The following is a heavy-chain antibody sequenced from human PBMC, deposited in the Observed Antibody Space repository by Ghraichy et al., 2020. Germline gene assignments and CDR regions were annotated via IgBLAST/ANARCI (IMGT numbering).Heavy chain of an antibody. J-gene: IGHJ6*03. CDR1: GGSISSYY. CDR2: IYYSGST. CDR3: ARLSVDTAMVTLLNPYYYYMDV. D-gene: IGHD5-18*01. V-gene: IGHV4-59*01. Sequence: SETLSLTCTVSGGSISSYYWSWIRQPPGKGLEWIGYIYYSGSTNYNPSLKSRVTISVDTSKNQFSLKLSSVTAADTAVYYCARLSVDTAMVTLLNPYYYYMDVWGKGTTVTVSS.